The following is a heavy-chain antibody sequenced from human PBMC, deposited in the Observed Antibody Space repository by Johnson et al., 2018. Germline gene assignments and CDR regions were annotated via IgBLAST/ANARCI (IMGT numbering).Heavy chain of an antibody. J-gene: IGHJ3*02. V-gene: IGHV3-13*01. CDR3: ARGAYDDGSSGYNLGIGHAFDI. CDR2: IGTAGDT. CDR1: GFTFSSYD. Sequence: EVQLVESGGGLVQPGGSLRLSCVASGFTFSSYDMHWVRQATGKGLEWVSAIGTAGDTYYPGSVKGRFTNSRENAKNSFYLQRNSLRAGDTAVYYCARGAYDDGSSGYNLGIGHAFDIWGQGTTVTVSS. D-gene: IGHD3-22*01.